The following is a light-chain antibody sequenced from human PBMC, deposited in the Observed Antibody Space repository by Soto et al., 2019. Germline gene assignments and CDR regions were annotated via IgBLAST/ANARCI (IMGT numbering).Light chain of an antibody. CDR3: QQYVRAPWT. CDR2: GAS. V-gene: IGKV4-1*01. CDR1: QSVLYSSDNKNY. J-gene: IGKJ1*01. Sequence: DIVMTQSPDSLAVSLGEWATINCKSSQSVLYSSDNKNYLAWYQQKPGQAPRLVMYGASIRTSGIPDRFSGSGSGTDFTLTISRLEPEDFAVYYCQQYVRAPWTFGQGTKVEIK.